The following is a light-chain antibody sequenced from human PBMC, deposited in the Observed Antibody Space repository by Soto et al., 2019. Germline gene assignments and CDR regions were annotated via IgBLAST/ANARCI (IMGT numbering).Light chain of an antibody. V-gene: IGLV2-14*01. J-gene: IGLJ1*01. CDR1: SSDVGGYNY. CDR2: DVS. Sequence: QSVLTQPASVSGSPGQSITISCTGTSSDVGGYNYVSWCQQHPGKAPKLMIYDVSNRPSGVSNRFSGSKSGNTASLTISGLQAEDEADYYCSSYTSSSTLYVFGTGNKVTVL. CDR3: SSYTSSSTLYV.